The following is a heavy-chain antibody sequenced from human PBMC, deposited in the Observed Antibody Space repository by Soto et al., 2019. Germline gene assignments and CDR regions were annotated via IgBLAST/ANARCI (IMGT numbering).Heavy chain of an antibody. D-gene: IGHD3-3*01. CDR2: IKSKTDGGTT. J-gene: IGHJ6*02. Sequence: EVQLVESGGGLVKPGGSLRLSCAASGFTFSNAWMNWVRQAPGKGLEWVGRIKSKTDGGTTDYAAPVKGRFTISRDDSKNTLYLQLNSLNAEDTAVYYCTTDGRFLEWFYYYYYGMDVWGQGTTVTVSS. CDR3: TTDGRFLEWFYYYYYGMDV. CDR1: GFTFSNAW. V-gene: IGHV3-15*07.